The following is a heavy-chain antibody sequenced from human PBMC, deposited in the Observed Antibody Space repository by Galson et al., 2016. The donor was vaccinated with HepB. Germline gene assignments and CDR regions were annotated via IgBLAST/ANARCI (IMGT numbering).Heavy chain of an antibody. D-gene: IGHD1-20*01. J-gene: IGHJ4*02. Sequence: SLRLSCAASGFNLINYWMSWVRQAPGKGLEWVASIKQDGSQKYCVDSVKGRFTISRDNSKNSLYLHMNSLSAEDTAVYYCARDPHNWNDGVYFDYWGQGALVTVSS. V-gene: IGHV3-7*01. CDR2: IKQDGSQK. CDR1: GFNLINYW. CDR3: ARDPHNWNDGVYFDY.